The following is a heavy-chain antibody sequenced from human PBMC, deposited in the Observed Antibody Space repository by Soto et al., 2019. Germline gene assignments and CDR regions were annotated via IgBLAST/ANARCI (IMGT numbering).Heavy chain of an antibody. J-gene: IGHJ4*02. D-gene: IGHD3-3*01. CDR1: GFTFSSYS. CDR3: AKGPYYDFWSGFDY. CDR2: ISGSGGST. V-gene: IGHV3-23*04. Sequence: EVQLVESGGGLVKPGGSLRLSCAASGFTFSSYSMNWVRQAPGKGLEWVSAISGSGGSTYYADSVKGRFTISRDNSKNTLYLQMNSLRAEDTAVYYCAKGPYYDFWSGFDYWGQGTLVTVSS.